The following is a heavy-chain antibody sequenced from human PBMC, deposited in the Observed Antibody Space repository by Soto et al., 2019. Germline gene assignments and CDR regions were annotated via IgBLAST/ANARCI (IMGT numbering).Heavy chain of an antibody. D-gene: IGHD6-6*01. V-gene: IGHV4-59*12. CDR2: IYYSGST. CDR3: ARGVEYSSSLSWFDT. CDR1: GDSMSSYY. Sequence: SETLSLTCTVSGDSMSSYYWSWIRQHPGKGLEWIGYIYYSGSTTYNPSLKSRVIISTDGSKNQFSLKLNSVTAADTAVYYCARGVEYSSSLSWFDTWGQGTLVTVSS. J-gene: IGHJ5*02.